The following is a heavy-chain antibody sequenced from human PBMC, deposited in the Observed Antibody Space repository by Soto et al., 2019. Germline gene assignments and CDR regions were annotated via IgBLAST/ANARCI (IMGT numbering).Heavy chain of an antibody. CDR2: IYYSGST. J-gene: IGHJ3*02. Sequence: QVQLQESGPGLVKPSETLSLTCTVSGGSISSYYWSWIRQPPGKGLEWIGYIYYSGSTNYNPSLKSRVTISVDTSKNQFSLKLSSVTAADTAVYYCAREMRGDWNYRLDAFDIWGQGTMVTVSS. CDR3: AREMRGDWNYRLDAFDI. D-gene: IGHD1-7*01. CDR1: GGSISSYY. V-gene: IGHV4-59*01.